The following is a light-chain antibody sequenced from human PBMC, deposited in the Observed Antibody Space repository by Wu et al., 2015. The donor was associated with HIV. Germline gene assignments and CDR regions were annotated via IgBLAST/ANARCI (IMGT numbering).Light chain of an antibody. CDR2: GAS. Sequence: EIVLTQSPGTLSLSPGERATLSCRASQRVSSNSLAWYQQKPGQTLRLLIYGASNRATGIPDRFSGSGSETDFTLTISRLEPEDLAVYYCQQYGISPLTFGGGTKVEI. V-gene: IGKV3-20*01. CDR1: QRVSSNS. J-gene: IGKJ4*01. CDR3: QQYGISPLT.